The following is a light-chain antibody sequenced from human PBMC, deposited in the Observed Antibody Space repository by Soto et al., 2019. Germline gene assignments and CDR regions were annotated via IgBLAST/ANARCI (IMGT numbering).Light chain of an antibody. CDR3: QQYNNWPPAYT. V-gene: IGKV3-15*01. CDR1: QSVSSN. CDR2: GAS. Sequence: EIVMTQSPATLSVYPGERATLSCRASQSVSSNLDWYQQKTGQAPRLIIYGASTRATGIPARFSGSGSGTEFTLTISRLQSEDFAVYYCQQYNNWPPAYTFGQGTKLEIK. J-gene: IGKJ2*01.